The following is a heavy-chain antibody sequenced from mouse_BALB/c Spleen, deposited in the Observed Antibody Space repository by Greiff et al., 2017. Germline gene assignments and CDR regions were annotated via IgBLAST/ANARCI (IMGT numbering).Heavy chain of an antibody. D-gene: IGHD1-1*01. Sequence: VQLQQSGAELARPGASVKLSCKASGYTFTSYWMQWVKQRPGQGLEWIGAIYPGDGDTRYTQKFKGKATLTADKSSSTAYMQLSSLASEDSAVYYCARRTTGCFDYWGQGTTLTVSS. V-gene: IGHV1-87*01. CDR2: IYPGDGDT. CDR1: GYTFTSYW. CDR3: ARRTTGCFDY. J-gene: IGHJ2*01.